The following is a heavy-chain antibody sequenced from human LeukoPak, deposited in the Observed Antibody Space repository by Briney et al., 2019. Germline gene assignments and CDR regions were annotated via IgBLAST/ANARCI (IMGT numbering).Heavy chain of an antibody. Sequence: PGGSLRLSCAASGFTFSSYSMNWVRQAPGKGLEWVSSISSSSSYIYYADSVKGRFTVSRDNAKNSLYLQMNSLRAEDTAVYYCARDGSYDSSGYHDYWGQGTLVTVSS. J-gene: IGHJ4*02. CDR2: ISSSSSYI. CDR1: GFTFSSYS. V-gene: IGHV3-21*01. CDR3: ARDGSYDSSGYHDY. D-gene: IGHD3-22*01.